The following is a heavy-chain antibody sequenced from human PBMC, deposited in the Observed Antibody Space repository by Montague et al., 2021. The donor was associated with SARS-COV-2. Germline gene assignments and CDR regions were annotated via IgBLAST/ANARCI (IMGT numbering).Heavy chain of an antibody. CDR3: ARGWNYAFDI. J-gene: IGHJ3*02. CDR2: TYYGSSWNT. CDR1: GDSVSRNNPA. V-gene: IGHV6-1*01. D-gene: IGHD1-7*01. Sequence: CAISGDSVSRNNPAWSWIRQSPSRGLEWLGRTYYGSSWNTDYAVSVKSRITISPGTSKNQFSLHLNSVTPEDTAVYYCARGWNYAFDIWSQGTMVTVSS.